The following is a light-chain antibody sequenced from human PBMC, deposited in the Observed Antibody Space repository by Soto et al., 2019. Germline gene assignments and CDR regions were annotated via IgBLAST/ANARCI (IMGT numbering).Light chain of an antibody. CDR2: HAS. V-gene: IGKV1-27*01. CDR3: QNYNRAVFT. CDR1: QDIGNY. Sequence: DIQMTQSPSSLSASVGARVTITCRASQDIGNYLAWYQQRPGKDPDLLIYHASILQSGVPSRFSGSGSGTDFTLTITSLRPEDVATYYCQNYNRAVFTFGPGTKVGI. J-gene: IGKJ3*01.